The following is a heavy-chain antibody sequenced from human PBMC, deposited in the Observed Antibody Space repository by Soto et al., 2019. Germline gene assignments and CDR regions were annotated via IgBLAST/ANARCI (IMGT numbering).Heavy chain of an antibody. D-gene: IGHD6-13*01. CDR3: ARTSYSSTWSHTEY. J-gene: IGHJ4*02. CDR1: GGSIDSDGYC. CDR2: SYSSGST. V-gene: IGHV4-31*03. Sequence: QMQLQESGPGLVRPSQTLSLTCIVSGGSIDSDGYCWTWIRQHPGQGLEWIGYSYSSGSTYYNPSLEGRASISKDTSRNRFSLRLTSVTAADTAVYYCARTSYSSTWSHTEYWGQGILVTVSS.